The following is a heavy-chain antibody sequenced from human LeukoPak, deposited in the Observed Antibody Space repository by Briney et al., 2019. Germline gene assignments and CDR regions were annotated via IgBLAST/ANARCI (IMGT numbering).Heavy chain of an antibody. CDR1: GYTFTSYD. CDR2: MNPNSGNT. CDR3: ARLYGSGSYYYYYMDV. D-gene: IGHD3-10*01. V-gene: IGHV1-8*03. J-gene: IGHJ6*03. Sequence: GASVKVSCKASGYTFTSYDINWVRQATGQGLEWMGWMNPNSGNTGYAQKFQGRVTITRNTSISTAYMELSSLRSEDTAVYYCARLYGSGSYYYYYMDVWRKGTTVTVSS.